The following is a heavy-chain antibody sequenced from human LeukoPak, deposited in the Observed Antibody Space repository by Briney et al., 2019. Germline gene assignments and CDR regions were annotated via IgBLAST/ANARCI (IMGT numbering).Heavy chain of an antibody. Sequence: SETLSLTCTVSGGSISSSSYYWGWIRQPPGKGLEWIGSIYYSGSTYYNPSLKSRVTISVDTSKNQFSLKLSSVTAADTAVYYCARGTMYYDILTGYSFNHDAFDIWGQGTMVTVSS. V-gene: IGHV4-39*01. CDR1: GGSISSSSYY. CDR2: IYYSGST. CDR3: ARGTMYYDILTGYSFNHDAFDI. D-gene: IGHD3-9*01. J-gene: IGHJ3*02.